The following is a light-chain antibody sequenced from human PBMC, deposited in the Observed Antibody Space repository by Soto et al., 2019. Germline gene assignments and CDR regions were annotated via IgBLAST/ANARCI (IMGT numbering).Light chain of an antibody. V-gene: IGKV3D-15*01. J-gene: IGKJ4*01. Sequence: EIVMTQSPATLSVSPGERATLSCRASQSVSSNLAWYQQKPGQAPRLLIYGASIRATGIPARFSGSRSGTEFTLTISSLQSEDFAVYYCQQYNNWPLLTFGGGTKVEIK. CDR1: QSVSSN. CDR2: GAS. CDR3: QQYNNWPLLT.